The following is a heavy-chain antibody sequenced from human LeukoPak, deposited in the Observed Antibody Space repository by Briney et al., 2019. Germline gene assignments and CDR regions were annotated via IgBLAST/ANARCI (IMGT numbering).Heavy chain of an antibody. D-gene: IGHD1-26*01. J-gene: IGHJ4*02. CDR2: IYQDGSEK. CDR1: GFTFSNYW. V-gene: IGHV3-7*05. Sequence: GGSLRLSCAASGFTFSNYWMSWVRQAPGKGLEWVANIYQDGSEKNYVDSVKGRFTISRDNAKNSLYLQMNSLRAEDTAVYFCARALVGATDWGQGTLVTVSS. CDR3: ARALVGATD.